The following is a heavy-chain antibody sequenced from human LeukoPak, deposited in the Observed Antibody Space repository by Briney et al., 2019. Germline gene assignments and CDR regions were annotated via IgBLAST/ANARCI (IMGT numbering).Heavy chain of an antibody. Sequence: GESLKISCTGFGYSFTSYWISWVRQMPGKGLEWMGRIDPTDSYTNYGPSFQGHVTFSADRSISTAYLQWSSLKASDTAMYYCARHGYSYGYRFDPWGQGTLVTVSS. CDR3: ARHGYSYGYRFDP. CDR1: GYSFTSYW. CDR2: IDPTDSYT. V-gene: IGHV5-10-1*01. J-gene: IGHJ5*02. D-gene: IGHD5-18*01.